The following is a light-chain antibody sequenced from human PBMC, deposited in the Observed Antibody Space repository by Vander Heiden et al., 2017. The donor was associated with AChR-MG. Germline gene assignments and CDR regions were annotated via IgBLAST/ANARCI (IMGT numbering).Light chain of an antibody. Sequence: DIVMTQSPLSLPVTPGEPASISCRASQSLPHSNGYNYLDWYMKKPRLSPQFLIYLRSDRASGVPDRFSGSESGTDFTLKISRVEAEDVGVYYCMQALQTPRTFGQGTKVEIK. CDR3: MQALQTPRT. V-gene: IGKV2-28*01. CDR2: LRS. J-gene: IGKJ1*01. CDR1: QSLPHSNGYNY.